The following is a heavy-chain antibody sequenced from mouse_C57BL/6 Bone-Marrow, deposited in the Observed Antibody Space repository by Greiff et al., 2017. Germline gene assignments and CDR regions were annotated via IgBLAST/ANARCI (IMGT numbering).Heavy chain of an antibody. Sequence: QVQLQQPGAELVKPGASVKLSCKASGYTFTSYWMHWVKQRPGRGLEWIGRIDPNSGGTKYTEKFKSKATLTVDKPASTAYMQLSSLTSEDSAVYYCAREKGEIYYYGSSPFAYWGQGTLVTVSA. CDR1: GYTFTSYW. J-gene: IGHJ3*01. CDR2: IDPNSGGT. D-gene: IGHD1-1*01. CDR3: AREKGEIYYYGSSPFAY. V-gene: IGHV1-72*01.